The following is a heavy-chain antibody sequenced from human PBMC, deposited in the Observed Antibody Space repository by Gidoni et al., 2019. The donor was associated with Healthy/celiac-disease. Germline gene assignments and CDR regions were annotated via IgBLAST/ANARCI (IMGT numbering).Heavy chain of an antibody. CDR3: ARDLSGYSSSWSQYYFDY. D-gene: IGHD6-13*01. CDR2: ISSSSSYI. J-gene: IGHJ4*02. Sequence: EVQLVESGGGLVKPGGSLRLSCAASGFTFSSYSMNWVRQAPGKGLEWVSSISSSSSYIYYADSVKGRFTISRDNAKNSLYLQMNSLRAEDTAVYYCARDLSGYSSSWSQYYFDYWGQGTLVTVSS. V-gene: IGHV3-21*01. CDR1: GFTFSSYS.